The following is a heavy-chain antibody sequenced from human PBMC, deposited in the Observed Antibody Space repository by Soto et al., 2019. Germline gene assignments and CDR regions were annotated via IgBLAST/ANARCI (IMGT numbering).Heavy chain of an antibody. CDR3: VREGDVAARSRKYDFNY. V-gene: IGHV1-69*06. D-gene: IGHD3-3*01. CDR2: IIATFGTA. CDR1: GVTFSNYG. Sequence: QVQLVQSGAEVKKPGSSVKVSCKTSGVTFSNYGFSWVRQARGQGREWMGGIIATFGTADYPQKYQDRVTITANISTSTIYVELSRLRSEDTAVYYCVREGDVAARSRKYDFNYWGQGTEVTVSS. J-gene: IGHJ4*02.